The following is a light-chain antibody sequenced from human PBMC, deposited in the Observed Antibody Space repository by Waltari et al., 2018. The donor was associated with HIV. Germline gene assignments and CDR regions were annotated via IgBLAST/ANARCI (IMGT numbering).Light chain of an antibody. J-gene: IGLJ3*02. CDR2: EVN. Sequence: SALTQPASVSGSPGQSIALSCTGTSNDIGAYNLFSWYQHHPGKAPKLLIFEVNKRPSEASNRFSGSKTGNTASLTIFELQTEDEADYYCCSYADGPWVFGGGTKVTVL. CDR1: SNDIGAYNL. CDR3: CSYADGPWV. V-gene: IGLV2-23*02.